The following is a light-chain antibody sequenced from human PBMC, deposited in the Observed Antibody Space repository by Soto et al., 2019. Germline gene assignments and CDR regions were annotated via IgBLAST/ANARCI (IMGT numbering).Light chain of an antibody. CDR1: QSVRSY. V-gene: IGKV1-39*01. CDR2: AAS. CDR3: QQSYSTPWT. J-gene: IGKJ1*01. Sequence: DIQMNQSPSSLSASVSERVTITCRASQSVRSYLNWYQQKPGKAPKLLIFAASSLQSGTPSRFSSSGSGTDFTLTISSLQPEDFATYFCQQSYSTPWTFGQGTKVDIK.